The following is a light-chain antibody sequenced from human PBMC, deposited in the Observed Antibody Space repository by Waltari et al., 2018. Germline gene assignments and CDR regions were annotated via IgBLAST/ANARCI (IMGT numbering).Light chain of an antibody. Sequence: SYVVTQPPSGSVAPGQTATITCEGANIERKRFHRYQQKAGQAPGLVVYDDSDRPPGIPARLSGSNPGNTATLTIRRVEAGDEADYYCQLWDSRSNHLVFGGGTKLTVL. V-gene: IGLV3-21*02. CDR1: NIERKR. J-gene: IGLJ3*02. CDR2: DDS. CDR3: QLWDSRSNHLV.